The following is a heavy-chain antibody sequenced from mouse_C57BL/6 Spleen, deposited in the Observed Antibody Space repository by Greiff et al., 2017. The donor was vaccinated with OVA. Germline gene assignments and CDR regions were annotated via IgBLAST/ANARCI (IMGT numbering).Heavy chain of an antibody. CDR3: ARRTGSYAMDY. Sequence: VQLQQPGAELVMPGASVKLSCKASGYTFTSYWMHWVKQRPGQGLEWIGEIAPSDSYTNYNQKFKGKSTLTVDKSSSTAYMQRSSLTSEDAAVYYCARRTGSYAMDYWGQGTSVTVSS. CDR2: IAPSDSYT. D-gene: IGHD4-1*01. J-gene: IGHJ4*01. V-gene: IGHV1-69*01. CDR1: GYTFTSYW.